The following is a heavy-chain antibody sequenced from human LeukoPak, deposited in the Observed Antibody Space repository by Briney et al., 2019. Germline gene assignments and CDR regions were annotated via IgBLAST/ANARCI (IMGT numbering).Heavy chain of an antibody. CDR3: ARTPKFPTTVTTYYFDY. Sequence: SSQTLSLTCTVSGGSISSGGYYWSWIRQHPGKGLEWIGYIYYSGSTYYNPSLKSRVTISVDTSKSQFSLKLSSVTAADTAVYYCARTPKFPTTVTTYYFDYWGQGTLVTVSS. J-gene: IGHJ4*02. V-gene: IGHV4-31*03. D-gene: IGHD4-17*01. CDR1: GGSISSGGYY. CDR2: IYYSGST.